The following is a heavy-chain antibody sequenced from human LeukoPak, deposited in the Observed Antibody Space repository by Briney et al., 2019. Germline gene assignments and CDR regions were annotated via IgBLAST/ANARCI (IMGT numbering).Heavy chain of an antibody. J-gene: IGHJ5*02. CDR2: ISSSSTYI. V-gene: IGHV3-21*01. Sequence: PGGSLRLSCAASGFTFSSFGINWVRQAPGRGLEWVSSISSSSTYIYYADSVKGRFTISRDNAKNSLYLQMNSLRAEDTAVYFCASGKYRYGDNWFDPWGQGTLVTVSS. CDR3: ASGKYRYGDNWFDP. CDR1: GFTFSSFG. D-gene: IGHD5-18*01.